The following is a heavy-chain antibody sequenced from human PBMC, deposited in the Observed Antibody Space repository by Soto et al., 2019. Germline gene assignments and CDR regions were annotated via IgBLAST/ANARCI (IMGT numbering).Heavy chain of an antibody. CDR3: ARDEYSSPFLDYRMDV. D-gene: IGHD6-6*01. CDR1: GYTFTSYA. Sequence: GASVKVSCKASGYTFTSYAMNWVRQAPGQGLEWMGWINTNTGNPTYAQGFTGRFVFSLDTSVSTAYLQICSLKAEDTAVYYCARDEYSSPFLDYRMDVWGQGTTVTVSS. CDR2: INTNTGNP. J-gene: IGHJ6*02. V-gene: IGHV7-4-1*01.